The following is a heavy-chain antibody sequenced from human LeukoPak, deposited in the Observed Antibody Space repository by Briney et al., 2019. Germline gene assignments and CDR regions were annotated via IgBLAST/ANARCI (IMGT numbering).Heavy chain of an antibody. CDR1: GGSISSYY. CDR2: IYYSGST. V-gene: IGHV4-59*01. CDR3: ARDVYDSGSYTDY. Sequence: PSETLSLTCTVSGGSISSYYWSWIRQPPGKGLEWIGYIYYSGSTNYNPSLKSRVTISVDTSKNQLSMTLSSVTAADTAVYYCARDVYDSGSYTDYWGQGTLVTVSS. D-gene: IGHD3-10*01. J-gene: IGHJ4*02.